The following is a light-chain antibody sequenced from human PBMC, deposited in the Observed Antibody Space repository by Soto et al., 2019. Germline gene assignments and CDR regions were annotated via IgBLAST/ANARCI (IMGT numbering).Light chain of an antibody. CDR2: SAS. CDR3: QQVNVYPST. V-gene: IGKV1-9*01. CDR1: QGISNH. J-gene: IGKJ4*01. Sequence: IQLTQSPSSLSSSLGDRVTITCRASQGISNHLGWYQQKQGKAPELLIYSASTLQTGVPSRFSGGGSGTDFTLTITSLQHEDFATYYCQQVNVYPSTFGGGTKVEIK.